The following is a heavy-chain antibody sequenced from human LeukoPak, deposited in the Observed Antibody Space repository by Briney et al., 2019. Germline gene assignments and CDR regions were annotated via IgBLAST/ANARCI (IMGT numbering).Heavy chain of an antibody. CDR3: ARAVGTDGYNLWVY. Sequence: SETLSLTCTVSSGSISSSTYYWGWIRQPPGKGLEWIGAIYYTGSTYYNPSLKSRVTISVDTSKNQFSLKLTSVTAADTAVYYCARAVGTDGYNLWVYWGQGTLVTVSS. J-gene: IGHJ4*02. D-gene: IGHD5-24*01. CDR1: SGSISSSTYY. V-gene: IGHV4-39*07. CDR2: IYYTGST.